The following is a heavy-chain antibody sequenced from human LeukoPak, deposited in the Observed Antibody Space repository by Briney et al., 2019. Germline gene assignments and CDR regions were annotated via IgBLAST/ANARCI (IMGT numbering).Heavy chain of an antibody. D-gene: IGHD5-12*01. V-gene: IGHV4-61*09. CDR2: IYTTGST. Sequence: SETLSLTCTVSSGSITSGNNYWTWVRQPAGKGLEWVGHIYTTGSTTGRTNYSPSLKSRVTISIDTSTNQFSLRLTSVTAADTAIYFCARDRYGGYVNQAFDSWGQGTLVTVSS. J-gene: IGHJ4*02. CDR3: ARDRYGGYVNQAFDS. CDR1: SGSITSGNNY.